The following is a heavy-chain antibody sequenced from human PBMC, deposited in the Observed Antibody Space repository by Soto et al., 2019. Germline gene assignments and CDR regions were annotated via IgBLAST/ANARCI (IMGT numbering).Heavy chain of an antibody. Sequence: ETLSLTCTVSGGSISSYYWSWIRQPPGKGLEWIGYISYSGSTNYNPSLKSRVTISVDTSKNQFSLKLSSVTAADTAVYYCARHLLLYYYDSSGYYLRDAFDIWGQGTMVTVSS. CDR3: ARHLLLYYYDSSGYYLRDAFDI. CDR2: ISYSGST. CDR1: GGSISSYY. V-gene: IGHV4-59*08. J-gene: IGHJ3*02. D-gene: IGHD3-22*01.